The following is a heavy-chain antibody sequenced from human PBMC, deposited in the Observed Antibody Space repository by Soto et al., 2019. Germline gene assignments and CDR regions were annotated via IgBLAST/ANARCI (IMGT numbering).Heavy chain of an antibody. CDR3: AITAYYDIFGPSYYYGMDV. Sequence: ASVKVSCKASGYTFTSYGISWVRQAPGQGLEWMGWISAYNGNTNYAQKLQGRVTMTADTSTSTAYMELRSLRSDDTAVYYCAITAYYDIFGPSYYYGMDVWGQGTTVTVSS. V-gene: IGHV1-18*01. CDR1: GYTFTSYG. J-gene: IGHJ6*02. CDR2: ISAYNGNT. D-gene: IGHD3-9*01.